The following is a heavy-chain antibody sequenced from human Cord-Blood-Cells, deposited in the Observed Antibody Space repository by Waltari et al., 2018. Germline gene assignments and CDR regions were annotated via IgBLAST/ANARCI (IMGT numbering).Heavy chain of an antibody. Sequence: EVQLVESGGGLVQPGGSLRLSCAASGFTFSSSWMSWGRQAPGKGLEWVANIKQDGSEKYYVDSVKGRFTISRDNAKNSLYLQMNSLRAEDTAVYYCARSYYDSSGYFDYWGQGTLVTVSS. J-gene: IGHJ4*02. V-gene: IGHV3-7*01. D-gene: IGHD3-22*01. CDR3: ARSYYDSSGYFDY. CDR2: IKQDGSEK. CDR1: GFTFSSSW.